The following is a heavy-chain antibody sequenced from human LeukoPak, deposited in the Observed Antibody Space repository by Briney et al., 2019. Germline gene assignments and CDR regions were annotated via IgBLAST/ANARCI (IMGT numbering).Heavy chain of an antibody. Sequence: GGSLRLSCAASGFIFSSYGTHWVRQAPDKGLEWVAFIRYDGSRKYYADSVKGRFTISRDNSKNTLYLQMNSLRAEDTAVYYCAKSNGYGLVDIWGQGTMVTVSS. V-gene: IGHV3-30*02. J-gene: IGHJ3*02. CDR2: IRYDGSRK. D-gene: IGHD3-10*01. CDR1: GFIFSSYG. CDR3: AKSNGYGLVDI.